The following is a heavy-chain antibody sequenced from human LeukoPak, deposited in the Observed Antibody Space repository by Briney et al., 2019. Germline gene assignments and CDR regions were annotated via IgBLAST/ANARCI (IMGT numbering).Heavy chain of an antibody. CDR1: GFPFSSYT. D-gene: IGHD3-22*01. CDR2: ITGGSSYI. CDR3: AKDPTHYRVWDYYETIGLSY. J-gene: IGHJ4*02. Sequence: PGGSLRLSCAASGFPFSSYTMNWVRQAPGKGLEWVSSITGGSSYIYYADSVKGRFTISRDNSKNTLNLQMNSLRAEDTAVYYCAKDPTHYRVWDYYETIGLSYWGQGTLVTVSS. V-gene: IGHV3-21*01.